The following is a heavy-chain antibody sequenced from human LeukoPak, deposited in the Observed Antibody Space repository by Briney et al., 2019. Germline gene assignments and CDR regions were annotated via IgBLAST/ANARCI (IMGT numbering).Heavy chain of an antibody. D-gene: IGHD2-15*01. CDR1: GGSVSSGSYY. V-gene: IGHV4-61*01. Sequence: PSETLSLTCTVSGGSVSSGSYYWSWIRQPPGKGLEWIGYIYYSGSTNYNPSLKSRVTISVDTSKNQFSLKLTSVTAADTAVYYCARHVAYCSGGTCFSTWYFDLWGRGTLVTVSS. J-gene: IGHJ2*01. CDR2: IYYSGST. CDR3: ARHVAYCSGGTCFSTWYFDL.